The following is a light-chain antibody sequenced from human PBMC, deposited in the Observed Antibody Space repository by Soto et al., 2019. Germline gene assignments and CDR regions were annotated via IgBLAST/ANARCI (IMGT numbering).Light chain of an antibody. CDR1: SSDVGSYNS. J-gene: IGLJ1*01. CDR3: SSYTSSSTYV. CDR2: DVT. V-gene: IGLV2-14*01. Sequence: QSALTQPASVSGSPGQSITISCTGTSSDVGSYNSVSWHQQHPGQAPKLMIYDVTNRASGIPDRFSASKSGNTASLTISGLQAGDEADNYCSSYTSSSTYVFGPGTKLTAL.